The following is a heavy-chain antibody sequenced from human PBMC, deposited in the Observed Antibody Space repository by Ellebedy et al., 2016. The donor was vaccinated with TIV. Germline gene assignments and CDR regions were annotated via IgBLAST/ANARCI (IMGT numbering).Heavy chain of an antibody. CDR1: GGSISSGGYY. V-gene: IGHV4-31*03. J-gene: IGHJ6*02. CDR2: IYYSGST. CDR3: ARDTRPYSSSSFYYGMDV. D-gene: IGHD6-6*01. Sequence: SETLSLTCTVSGGSISSGGYYWSWIRQHPGKGLEWIGYIYYSGSTYYNPSLKSRVTISVDTSKNQFSLKLSSVTAADTAVYYCARDTRPYSSSSFYYGMDVWGQGTTVTVSS.